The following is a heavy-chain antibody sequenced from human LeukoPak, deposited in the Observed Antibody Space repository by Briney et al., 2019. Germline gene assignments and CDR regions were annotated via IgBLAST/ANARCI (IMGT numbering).Heavy chain of an antibody. J-gene: IGHJ5*02. CDR2: IIPIFGTA. CDR3: ASDTFYGSGSYYPNWFDP. V-gene: IGHV1-69*13. Sequence: ASVKVSCKASGGTFSSYAISWVRQAPGQGLEWMGGIIPIFGTANYAQKFQGRVTITADESTSTAYMELSSLRSEDTAVYYCASDTFYGSGSYYPNWFDPWGQGTLVTVSS. CDR1: GGTFSSYA. D-gene: IGHD3-10*01.